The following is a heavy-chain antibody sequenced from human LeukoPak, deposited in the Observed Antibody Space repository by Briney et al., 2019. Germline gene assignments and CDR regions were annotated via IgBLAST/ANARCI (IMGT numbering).Heavy chain of an antibody. J-gene: IGHJ3*02. CDR2: INPIFATA. Sequence: GASVKVSCKASGYTFTSYYMHWVRQAPGQGLEWMGGINPIFATANYAQKFQGRITITADKITSTAYMELSSLRSEDTAVYYCATGVGVTLRPRPFDIWGQGTMVTVSS. CDR3: ATGVGVTLRPRPFDI. CDR1: GYTFTSYY. V-gene: IGHV1-69*06. D-gene: IGHD1-26*01.